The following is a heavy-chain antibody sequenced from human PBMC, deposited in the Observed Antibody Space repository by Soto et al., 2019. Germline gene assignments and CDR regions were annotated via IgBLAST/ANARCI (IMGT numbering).Heavy chain of an antibody. J-gene: IGHJ4*02. Sequence: PGGSLRLSCAASGFTFSSYGMHWARQAPGKGLEWVAVIWYDGSNKYYADSVKGRFTISRDNSKNTLYLQMNSLRAEDTAVYYCARDQRYYYDSSGYRGIDYWGQGTLVTVSS. CDR1: GFTFSSYG. CDR3: ARDQRYYYDSSGYRGIDY. D-gene: IGHD3-22*01. V-gene: IGHV3-33*01. CDR2: IWYDGSNK.